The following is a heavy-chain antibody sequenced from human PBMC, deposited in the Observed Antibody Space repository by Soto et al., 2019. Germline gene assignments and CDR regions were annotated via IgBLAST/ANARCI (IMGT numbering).Heavy chain of an antibody. V-gene: IGHV4-59*01. D-gene: IGHD5-12*01. J-gene: IGHJ4*02. Sequence: SDALSLTCTVSGGSISSYYWSWIRQPPGKGLEWIGYIYYSGSTNYNPSLKSRVTISVDTSKNQFSLKLSSVTAADTAVYYCARAYGGYADYWGQGALVT. CDR3: ARAYGGYADY. CDR2: IYYSGST. CDR1: GGSISSYY.